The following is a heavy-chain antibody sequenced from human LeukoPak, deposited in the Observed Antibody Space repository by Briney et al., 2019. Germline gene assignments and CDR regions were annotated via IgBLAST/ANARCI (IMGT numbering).Heavy chain of an antibody. Sequence: SETLSLTCTVSGGSISSSSYYWGWIRQPPGKGLEWIGSIYYSGSTYYNPSLKSRVTISVDTSKNQFSLKLSSVTAADTAVYYCARRGSGSYYKGTPLDYWGQGTLVTVSS. CDR2: IYYSGST. J-gene: IGHJ4*02. CDR1: GGSISSSSYY. V-gene: IGHV4-39*01. CDR3: ARRGSGSYYKGTPLDY. D-gene: IGHD3-10*01.